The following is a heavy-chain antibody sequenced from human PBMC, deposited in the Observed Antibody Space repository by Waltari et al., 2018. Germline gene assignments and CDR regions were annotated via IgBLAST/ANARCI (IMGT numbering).Heavy chain of an antibody. Sequence: QVQLQESGPGLVKPSETLSLTCPVSGGSISSYYWSWIRQPPGKGLEWIGYIYYSGSTNYNPSLKSRVTISVDTSKNQFSLKLSSVTAADTAVYYCAGLTNWDYYYYMDVWGKGTTVTVSS. D-gene: IGHD7-27*01. J-gene: IGHJ6*03. CDR1: GGSISSYY. V-gene: IGHV4-59*01. CDR2: IYYSGST. CDR3: AGLTNWDYYYYMDV.